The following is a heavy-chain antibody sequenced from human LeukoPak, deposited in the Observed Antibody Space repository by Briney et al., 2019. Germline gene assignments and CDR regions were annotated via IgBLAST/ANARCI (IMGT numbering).Heavy chain of an antibody. V-gene: IGHV5-51*01. CDR2: IYPGDSDT. CDR1: GYTFSTYW. J-gene: IGHJ4*03. Sequence: GESLKISCKGSGYTFSTYWIAWVRQMPGKGLQWMGIIYPGDSDTRYSPSFEGQVTISADKSISTAYLQWSSLQASDTAMYYCARRGHWRNDVSYGFGGWGQGTLVTVSS. CDR3: ARRGHWRNDVSYGFGG. D-gene: IGHD2-8*01.